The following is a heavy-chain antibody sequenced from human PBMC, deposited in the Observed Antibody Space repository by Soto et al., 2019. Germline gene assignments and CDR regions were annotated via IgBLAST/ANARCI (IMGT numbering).Heavy chain of an antibody. J-gene: IGHJ4*02. D-gene: IGHD3-3*01. CDR3: AKGGNFWSGLGYFDY. Sequence: PGGSLRLSCAASGFTFSSYGMHWVRQAPGRGLEWVAVISYDGSNKYYADSVKGRFTISRDNSKNTLYLQMNSLRAEDTAVYYCAKGGNFWSGLGYFDYWGQGTLVTVSS. V-gene: IGHV3-30*18. CDR1: GFTFSSYG. CDR2: ISYDGSNK.